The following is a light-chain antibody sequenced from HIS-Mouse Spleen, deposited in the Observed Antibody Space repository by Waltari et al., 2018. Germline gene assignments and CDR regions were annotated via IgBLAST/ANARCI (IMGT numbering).Light chain of an antibody. CDR1: SSDVGSYTL. J-gene: IGLJ3*02. CDR3: CSYAVSSTWV. V-gene: IGLV2-23*01. CDR2: EGS. Sequence: QSALTQPASVSGSPGQSIPISCTGPSSDVGSYTLFSWYQQHPGKAPKLMIYEGSKRPSGVSNRFSGSKSGNTASLTISGLQAEDEADYYCCSYAVSSTWVFGGGTKLTVL.